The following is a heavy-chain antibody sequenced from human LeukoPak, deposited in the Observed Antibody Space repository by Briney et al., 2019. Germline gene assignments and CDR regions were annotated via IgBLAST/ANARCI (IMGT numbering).Heavy chain of an antibody. D-gene: IGHD1-26*01. CDR2: IYTSGTT. CDR3: ARVRGSYGGIDS. Sequence: SETLSLTCTVSGGSISSYYWSWIRQPAGKGLEWIGRIYTSGTTNYNPSLKSRVTISVDTSKNQFSLKLSSVTAADTAVYSGARVRGSYGGIDSWGQGTLVTVSS. CDR1: GGSISSYY. J-gene: IGHJ4*02. V-gene: IGHV4-4*07.